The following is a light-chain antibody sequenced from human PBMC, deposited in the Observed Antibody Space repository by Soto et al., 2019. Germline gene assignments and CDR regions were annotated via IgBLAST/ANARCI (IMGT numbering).Light chain of an antibody. CDR3: SLYTNTNTLV. J-gene: IGLJ3*02. V-gene: IGLV2-14*01. CDR2: EVT. Sequence: QSALAQPASVAGSPGQSISIACTGTSAVLDTYDYISCYQQHPGKVPKHIIYEVTYLPSGISNRFSGSKSGNSASLTISGLHAEDEDDYYCSLYTNTNTLVFGGGTKLTLL. CDR1: SAVLDTYDY.